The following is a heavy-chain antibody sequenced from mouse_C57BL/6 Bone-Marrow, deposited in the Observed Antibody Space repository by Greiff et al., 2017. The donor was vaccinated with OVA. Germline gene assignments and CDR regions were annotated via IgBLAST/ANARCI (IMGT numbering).Heavy chain of an antibody. CDR3: AIMTTVYYAMDD. Sequence: EVKVEESGGDLVKPGGSLKLSCAASGFTFSSYGMSCVRQTPDKRLAWVATISSGGSYTYYPASVKGRFTISRDNAKNTLYLQMSSLKSEDTAMYYCAIMTTVYYAMDDWGQGTSVTVSS. CDR1: GFTFSSYG. D-gene: IGHD1-1*01. V-gene: IGHV5-6*02. J-gene: IGHJ4*01. CDR2: ISSGGSYT.